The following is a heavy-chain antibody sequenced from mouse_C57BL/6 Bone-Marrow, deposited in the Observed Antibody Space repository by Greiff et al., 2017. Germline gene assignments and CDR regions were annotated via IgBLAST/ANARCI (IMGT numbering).Heavy chain of an antibody. CDR3: AQIYYYTEGIAC. D-gene: IGHD1-1*01. J-gene: IGHJ3*01. Sequence: VQLQQSGAELVRPGASVKLSCKASGYTFTSYGISWVKQRTGQGLEWIGEIYPRSGNTYYNEKFKGKATLTADKSSSTAYMGLRRLTSEDSAVYFGAQIYYYTEGIACWDQGTLITVSA. CDR1: GYTFTSYG. CDR2: IYPRSGNT. V-gene: IGHV1-81*01.